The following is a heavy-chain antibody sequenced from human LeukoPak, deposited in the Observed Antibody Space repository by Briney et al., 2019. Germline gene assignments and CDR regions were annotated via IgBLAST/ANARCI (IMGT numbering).Heavy chain of an antibody. J-gene: IGHJ1*01. D-gene: IGHD4-17*01. V-gene: IGHV3-30*18. CDR2: ISYDASTK. CDR1: GFTFSNYG. Sequence: PGGSLRLSCAASGFTFSNYGMQGVRQAPGKGLEWVAVISYDASTKYYADSVKGRFTFSRDNSKSTLYLQMSSLKAEDTAVYYCAKESGIRSYGAYFPHWGQGTLVTVSS. CDR3: AKESGIRSYGAYFPH.